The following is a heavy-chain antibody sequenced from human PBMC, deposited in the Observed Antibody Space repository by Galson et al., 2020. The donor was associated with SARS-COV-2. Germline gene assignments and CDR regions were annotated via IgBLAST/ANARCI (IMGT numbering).Heavy chain of an antibody. CDR3: ARDGQSSSGWAFDY. D-gene: IGHD6-19*01. Sequence: GESLKISCAASGFTFSSYAMHWVRQAPGKGLEWVAQIYFDGSEKYYGDSVKGRFTISRDSSKNTVYLQMNNLRADDTAVYYCARDGQSSSGWAFDYWGQGTLLTVSS. J-gene: IGHJ4*02. CDR2: IYFDGSEK. V-gene: IGHV3-30*04. CDR1: GFTFSSYA.